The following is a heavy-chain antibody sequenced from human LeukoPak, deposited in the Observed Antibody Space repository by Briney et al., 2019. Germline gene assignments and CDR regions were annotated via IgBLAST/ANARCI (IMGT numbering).Heavy chain of an antibody. CDR1: GFTFSSKW. J-gene: IGHJ4*02. CDR2: IKQDGSEK. Sequence: GGSLRHSCAASGFTFSSKWMSWVRQAQGKGLEWVANIKQDGSEKYYVDSVKGRFTISRDNAKNSLYLQMNSLRAEDTAVYYCARDHSSLYWYYYDSSGYYSRPDYWGQGTLVTVSS. V-gene: IGHV3-7*01. CDR3: ARDHSSLYWYYYDSSGYYSRPDY. D-gene: IGHD3-22*01.